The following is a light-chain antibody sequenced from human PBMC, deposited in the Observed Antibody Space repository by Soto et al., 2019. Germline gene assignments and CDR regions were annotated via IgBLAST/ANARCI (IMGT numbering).Light chain of an antibody. J-gene: IGKJ5*01. CDR1: QCVSSY. CDR2: DTS. CDR3: LQRADWPKIT. Sequence: IVLTQSPATLSVSSGGSATLFCRACQCVSSYFAWYQQNPGQTPRLLIYDTSTRATGVPTRFSGSGSGTDFTLTISSLEPEDFGIFYCLQRADWPKITFGQGTPLEI. V-gene: IGKV3-11*01.